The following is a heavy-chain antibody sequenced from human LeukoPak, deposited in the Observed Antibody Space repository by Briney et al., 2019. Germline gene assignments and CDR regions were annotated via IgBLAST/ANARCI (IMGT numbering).Heavy chain of an antibody. D-gene: IGHD3-10*01. CDR3: ARDWSIWFGESFDY. J-gene: IGHJ4*02. CDR1: GFTFSSYW. CDR2: IKQDGSEK. V-gene: IGHV3-7*03. Sequence: PGGSLRLSCAASGFTFSSYWMSWVRQAPGKGLEWVANIKQDGSEKYYVDSVKGRFTISRDNAKNSLYLQMNSLRAEDTAVYYCARDWSIWFGESFDYWGQGTLVTASS.